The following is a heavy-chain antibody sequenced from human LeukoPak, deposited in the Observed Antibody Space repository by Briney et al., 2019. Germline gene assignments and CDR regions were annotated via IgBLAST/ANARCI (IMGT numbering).Heavy chain of an antibody. Sequence: SQTLSLTCTVSGGSISSGSYYWSWIRQPAGKGLEWIGRIYTSGSTNYNPSLKSRVTISVDTSQNQFSLKLSSVTAADTAVYYCARRSMFFDYWGQGTLVTVSS. CDR3: ARRSMFFDY. CDR2: IYTSGST. CDR1: GGSISSGSYY. J-gene: IGHJ4*02. V-gene: IGHV4-61*02. D-gene: IGHD3-10*01.